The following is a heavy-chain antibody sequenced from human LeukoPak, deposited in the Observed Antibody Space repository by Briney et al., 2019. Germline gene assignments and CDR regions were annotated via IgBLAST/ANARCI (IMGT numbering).Heavy chain of an antibody. D-gene: IGHD1-14*01. V-gene: IGHV3-21*01. Sequence: GGSLRLSCAASGFTFSSCGFNWVRQAPGRGLEWVSSIGPTGTDGYYADSVRGRFTISRDNAKNSMYLQMDSLRDEDTAVYYCATETIGRHYDYWGQGTLLTVSS. CDR2: IGPTGTDG. CDR3: ATETIGRHYDY. J-gene: IGHJ4*02. CDR1: GFTFSSCG.